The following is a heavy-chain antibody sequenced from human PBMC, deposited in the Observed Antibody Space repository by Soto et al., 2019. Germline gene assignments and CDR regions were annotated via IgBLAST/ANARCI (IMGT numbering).Heavy chain of an antibody. V-gene: IGHV3-33*01. CDR3: AGCTNGVCYTGDYYGMDV. Sequence: PGGSLRLSCAASGFTFSSYGMHWVRQAPGKGLEWVAVIWYDGSNKYYADSVKGRFTISRDNSKNTLYLQMNSLRAEDTAVYYCAGCTNGVCYTGDYYGMDVWGQGTTVTVSS. J-gene: IGHJ6*02. CDR1: GFTFSSYG. D-gene: IGHD2-8*01. CDR2: IWYDGSNK.